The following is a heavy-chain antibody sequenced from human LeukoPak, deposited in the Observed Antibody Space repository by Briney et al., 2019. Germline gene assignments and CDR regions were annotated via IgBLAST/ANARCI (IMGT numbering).Heavy chain of an antibody. D-gene: IGHD3-22*01. J-gene: IGHJ3*02. CDR2: IYTSEDT. CDR1: GGSLSSFY. V-gene: IGHV4-4*07. CDR3: ARARNYYDSSDYYYEGDAFDI. Sequence: SGTPCPTRTVSGGSLSSFYWSLIPPPPREGLGWGWGIYTSEDTNYNPSLQSRVTMSLDTSKNQFSLKLSSVTAADTAVYYCARARNYYDSSDYYYEGDAFDIWGQGTMVTVSS.